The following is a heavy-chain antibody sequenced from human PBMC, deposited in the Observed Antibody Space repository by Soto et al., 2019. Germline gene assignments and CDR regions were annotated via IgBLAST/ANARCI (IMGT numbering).Heavy chain of an antibody. J-gene: IGHJ4*01. D-gene: IGHD3-16*01. CDR1: GFTFNTYD. CDR2: IATTGETT. CDR3: VTLWGG. V-gene: IGHV3-23*01. Sequence: EVQLLESGGGLVQPGGSLRLSCAASGFTFNTYDMSWVRQAPGTGLEWVSSIATTGETTFYADSVRGRCTISRDNSKNSLFLQLTTLRSDDTTIFYCVTLWGGWGHGTLVTVSS.